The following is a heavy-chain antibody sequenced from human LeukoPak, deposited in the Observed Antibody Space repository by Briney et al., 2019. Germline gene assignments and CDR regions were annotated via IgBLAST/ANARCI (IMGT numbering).Heavy chain of an antibody. CDR2: INHSGST. J-gene: IGHJ5*02. Sequence: PSETLSLTCAVYGGSFSGYYWSWIRQPPGKGLEWIGEINHSGSTNYNPSLKSRVTISVDTSKNQFSLKLSSVTAADTAVYYCARGQYQLLYYWFDPWGQGTLVTVSS. CDR3: ARGQYQLLYYWFDP. D-gene: IGHD2-2*02. V-gene: IGHV4-34*01. CDR1: GGSFSGYY.